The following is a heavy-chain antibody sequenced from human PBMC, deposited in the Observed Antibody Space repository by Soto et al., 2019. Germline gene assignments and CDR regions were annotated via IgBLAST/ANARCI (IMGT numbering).Heavy chain of an antibody. CDR1: GFTFSDYY. CDR3: ARVGNWNDAADAFDI. CDR2: ISSSGSTI. D-gene: IGHD1-1*01. Sequence: GGSLRLSCAASGFTFSDYYMSWIRQAPGKGLEWVSYISSSGSTIYYADSVKGRFTISRDNAKNSLYLQMNSLRAEDTAVYYCARVGNWNDAADAFDIWGQGTMVTVSS. J-gene: IGHJ3*02. V-gene: IGHV3-11*01.